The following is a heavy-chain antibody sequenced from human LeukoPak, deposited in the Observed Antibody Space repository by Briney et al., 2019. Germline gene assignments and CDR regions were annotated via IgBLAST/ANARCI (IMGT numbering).Heavy chain of an antibody. D-gene: IGHD4-17*01. CDR2: ISTTGSTI. Sequence: GGSLRLSCAASGFTFSGHEMNWVRQTPGKGLAWLSYISTTGSTIYYADSVKGRFTISRDNAKNSLYLQMNSLRAEDTAIYFCARADPYGDSTPDYWGQGTPVIVSS. J-gene: IGHJ4*02. CDR3: ARADPYGDSTPDY. V-gene: IGHV3-48*03. CDR1: GFTFSGHE.